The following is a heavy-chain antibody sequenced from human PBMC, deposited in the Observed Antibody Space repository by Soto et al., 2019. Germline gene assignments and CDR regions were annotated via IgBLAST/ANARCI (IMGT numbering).Heavy chain of an antibody. CDR3: VSINAGGWYYFDY. Sequence: SETLSLTCAVSGGSIDNSSYYWGWIRQPPGKGLEWIGSVYYSGSTYYSPSLKSRVTVSVDTSKNQFSLTLNSVTAADTAVYYCVSINAGGWYYFDYWGQGILVTVPQ. J-gene: IGHJ4*02. CDR2: VYYSGST. D-gene: IGHD6-19*01. V-gene: IGHV4-39*01. CDR1: GGSIDNSSYY.